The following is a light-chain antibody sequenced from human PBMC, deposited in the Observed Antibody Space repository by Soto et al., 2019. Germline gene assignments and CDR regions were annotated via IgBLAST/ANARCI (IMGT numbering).Light chain of an antibody. V-gene: IGKV3-15*01. CDR3: QQYNNWPLT. CDR1: QSVSSY. Sequence: EIVMTQSPATLSVSPGERATLSCRASQSVSSYLAWYQQKPGQAPRLLIYGSSTSATGIPARFSGSGSGTEFTLTISSLQSEEFAVYYCQQYNNWPLTFGQGTKVEIK. CDR2: GSS. J-gene: IGKJ1*01.